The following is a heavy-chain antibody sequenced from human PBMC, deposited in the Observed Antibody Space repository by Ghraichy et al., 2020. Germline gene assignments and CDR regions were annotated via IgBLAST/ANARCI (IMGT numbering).Heavy chain of an antibody. V-gene: IGHV3-23*01. J-gene: IGHJ5*01. CDR2: ISGSGGST. Sequence: GGSLRLSCAASGFTFSSYAMSWVRQAPGKGLEWVSAISGSGGSTYYADSVKGRFTISRDNSKNTLFLQMNSLRADDTAVYYCARGLSVNWFESWGQGTLVTVSS. CDR1: GFTFSSYA. CDR3: ARGLSVNWFES. D-gene: IGHD2/OR15-2a*01.